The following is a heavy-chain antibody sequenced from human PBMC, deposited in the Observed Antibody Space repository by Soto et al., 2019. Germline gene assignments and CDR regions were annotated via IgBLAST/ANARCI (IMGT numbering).Heavy chain of an antibody. Sequence: SETLSLTCNVDSISTYYWNWIRQPPGKGLEWIGYMYNTGSTVYNPSFKSRVTISVDTSKNQFSLKLNSVTAADTAVYYCARDLWCYCGTDCYPLDVWGQGTTVTVS. D-gene: IGHD2-21*02. CDR3: ARDLWCYCGTDCYPLDV. J-gene: IGHJ6*02. CDR1: DSISTYY. CDR2: MYNTGST. V-gene: IGHV4-59*01.